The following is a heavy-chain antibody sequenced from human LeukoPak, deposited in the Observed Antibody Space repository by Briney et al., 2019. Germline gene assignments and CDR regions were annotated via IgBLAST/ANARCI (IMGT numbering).Heavy chain of an antibody. CDR3: ARSTVAGTIRFDY. V-gene: IGHV2-70*11. Sequence: SGPGLVKPTQTLTLTCTFSGFSLATSTLCVSWIRQPPGKALEWLARIDYDDDKYYSTSLQTRLTISKDTSKNQVVLTMTNMDPVDTATYYCARSTVAGTIRFDYWGQGTLVTVSS. CDR2: IDYDDDK. D-gene: IGHD2-15*01. CDR1: GFSLATSTLC. J-gene: IGHJ4*02.